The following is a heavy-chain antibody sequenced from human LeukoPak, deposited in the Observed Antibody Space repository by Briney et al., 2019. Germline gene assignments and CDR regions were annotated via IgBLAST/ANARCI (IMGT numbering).Heavy chain of an antibody. CDR2: IDSDGRTT. CDR3: VVASDALDL. CDR1: GFTFSIYW. Sequence: GGSLRLSCAASGFTFSIYWMYWVRQAPGKGLVWVSRIDSDGRTTDYADSLRGRFIISRDNSKNTLYLQMNSLKADGTAIYYCVVASDALDLWGQGTTVTVSS. V-gene: IGHV3-74*01. D-gene: IGHD5-12*01. J-gene: IGHJ3*01.